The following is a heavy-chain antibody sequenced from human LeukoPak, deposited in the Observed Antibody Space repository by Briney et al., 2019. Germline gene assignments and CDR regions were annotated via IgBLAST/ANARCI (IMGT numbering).Heavy chain of an antibody. V-gene: IGHV3-7*03. D-gene: IGHD3-22*01. Sequence: PGGSLRLSCAASGFTFSSYWMSWVRQAPGKGLEWVANIKQDGSEKYYVDSVKGRFTISRENAKNSLYLQMNSLRAEATAVYYCARGTNYYDSSGPLGYWGQGTLVTVSS. CDR1: GFTFSSYW. CDR3: ARGTNYYDSSGPLGY. CDR2: IKQDGSEK. J-gene: IGHJ4*02.